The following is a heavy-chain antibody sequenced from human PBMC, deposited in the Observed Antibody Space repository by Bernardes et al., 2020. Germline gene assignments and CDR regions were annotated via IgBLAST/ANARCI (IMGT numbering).Heavy chain of an antibody. D-gene: IGHD3-16*01. J-gene: IGHJ4*02. Sequence: GGSLRLSCAASGFTFSSYWMHWARQAPGKGLVWLSRINGDGSITTYADFEKGRFSTSKDNPKNTRYLKMNSLRDEVSAVYYCSRGGVAGGVDSWGQGTLVTVSS. CDR2: INGDGSIT. V-gene: IGHV3-74*03. CDR3: SRGGVAGGVDS. CDR1: GFTFSSYW.